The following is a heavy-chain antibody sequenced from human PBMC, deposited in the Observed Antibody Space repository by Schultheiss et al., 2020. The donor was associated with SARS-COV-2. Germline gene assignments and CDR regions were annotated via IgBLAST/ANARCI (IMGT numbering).Heavy chain of an antibody. D-gene: IGHD3-22*01. J-gene: IGHJ3*02. CDR1: GGSISSYY. V-gene: IGHV4-59*08. Sequence: SETLSLTCTVSGGSISSYYWSWIRQPPGKGLEWIGYIYYSGSTNYNPSLKSRVTISVDTSKNQFSLKLSSVTAADTAVYYCARHPNYYDSSGYYFEVAFDIWGQGTMVTVSS. CDR3: ARHPNYYDSSGYYFEVAFDI. CDR2: IYYSGST.